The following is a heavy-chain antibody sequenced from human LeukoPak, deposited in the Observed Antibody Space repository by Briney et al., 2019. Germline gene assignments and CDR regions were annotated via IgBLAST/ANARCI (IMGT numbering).Heavy chain of an antibody. J-gene: IGHJ6*03. CDR3: ARALPTVIVATINYMDV. V-gene: IGHV3-48*02. CDR2: ISSSSSTI. Sequence: GGSLRLSCAASGFTFSSYSMNRVRQAPGKGLEWVSYISSSSSTIYYADSVKGRFTISRDNAKNSLYLQMNSLRDEDTAVYYCARALPTVIVATINYMDVWGKGTTVTVSS. D-gene: IGHD5-12*01. CDR1: GFTFSSYS.